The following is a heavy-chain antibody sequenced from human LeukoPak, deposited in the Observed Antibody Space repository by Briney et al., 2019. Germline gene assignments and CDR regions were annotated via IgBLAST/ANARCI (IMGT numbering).Heavy chain of an antibody. CDR2: INWNGGST. Sequence: WVSGINWNGGSTGYADSVKGRFTISRDNSKNTLYLQMNSLRAEDTAVYYCANWDHSSSHLDYWGQGTLVTVSS. CDR3: ANWDHSSSHLDY. J-gene: IGHJ4*02. D-gene: IGHD6-13*01. V-gene: IGHV3-20*03.